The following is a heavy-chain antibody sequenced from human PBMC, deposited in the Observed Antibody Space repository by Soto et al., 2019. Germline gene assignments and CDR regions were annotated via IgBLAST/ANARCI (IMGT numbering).Heavy chain of an antibody. V-gene: IGHV1-18*01. CDR2: ISVFNGNT. D-gene: IGHD2-15*01. J-gene: IGHJ3*01. Sequence: QVQLVQSGAEVKKPGASVKVSCKKSGYTFTGYGINWVRQAPGHGLEWMGWISVFNGNTKYGQNIQDRVIMTTDTSTSTAYIELRSLRSDDTAVYFCGRDGSGGIIDSWGQGTMLIVSS. CDR1: GYTFTGYG. CDR3: GRDGSGGIIDS.